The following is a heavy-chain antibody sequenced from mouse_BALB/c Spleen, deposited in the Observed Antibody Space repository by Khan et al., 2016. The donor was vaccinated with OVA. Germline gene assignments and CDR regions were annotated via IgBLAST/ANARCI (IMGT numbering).Heavy chain of an antibody. D-gene: IGHD1-2*01. CDR3: TRSGYGSCAF. J-gene: IGHJ3*01. V-gene: IGHV1S29*02. Sequence: IQLVQSGPELVKPGASVKISCKASGYTFTDYNMDWVKQSHGKSLEWIGYIYPNSGGTGYNQKFKTKATLTVDISSSTAYMELRSLTSEDSAVYYGTRSGYGSCAFWGQGTLVTVSA. CDR1: GYTFTDYN. CDR2: IYPNSGGT.